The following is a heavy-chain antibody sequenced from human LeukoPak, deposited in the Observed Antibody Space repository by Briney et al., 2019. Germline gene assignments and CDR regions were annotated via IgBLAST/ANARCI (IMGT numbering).Heavy chain of an antibody. J-gene: IGHJ4*02. CDR2: ISAYNGNT. Sequence: GASVKVSCKGSGYTFTAYDIIWVRRAPGQGLECVGLISAYNGNTNYAQKLQGRVTMTTDTSTSTAYMELRSLRSDDTAVYYCARDPGSGFDYWGQGTLVTVSS. D-gene: IGHD2-15*01. V-gene: IGHV1-18*01. CDR1: GYTFTAYD. CDR3: ARDPGSGFDY.